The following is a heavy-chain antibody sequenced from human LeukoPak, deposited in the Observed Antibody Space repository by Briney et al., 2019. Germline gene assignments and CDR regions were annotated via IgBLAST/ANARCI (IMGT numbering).Heavy chain of an antibody. CDR2: INWSGGRT. J-gene: IGHJ4*02. Sequence: GGSLRLSCAASGFIFDYYGMIWVRQAPGKGLEWVSGINWSGGRTGYGDSLKGRFTISRANAKNTLYLQMNSLRAKDTALYYCARDLTRTDNWGQGTLVTVSS. D-gene: IGHD1/OR15-1a*01. V-gene: IGHV3-20*04. CDR3: ARDLTRTDN. CDR1: GFIFDYYG.